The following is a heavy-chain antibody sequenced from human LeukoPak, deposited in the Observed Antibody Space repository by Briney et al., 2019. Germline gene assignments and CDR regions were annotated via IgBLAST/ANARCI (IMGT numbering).Heavy chain of an antibody. D-gene: IGHD2-21*02. J-gene: IGHJ3*02. CDR1: GVSVSSYY. CDR3: ARDLRGYCSDNCYSDAFDK. CDR2: VYYNGST. Sequence: PSETLSLTCTVSGVSVSSYYCTWIRQPPGKGLEWIGCVYYNGSTTYNPSLRGRVTISVDTSKNQFSLRLSSVTAADTAVYYCARDLRGYCSDNCYSDAFDKWGQGTMVTVSS. V-gene: IGHV4-59*02.